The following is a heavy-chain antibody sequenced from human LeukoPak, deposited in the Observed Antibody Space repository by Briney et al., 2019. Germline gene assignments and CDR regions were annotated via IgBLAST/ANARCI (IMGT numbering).Heavy chain of an antibody. CDR2: IYYTGNT. Sequence: SETLSLTCTISGGSVSSGSYYWSWIRQPPGKGLEWIGYIYYTGNTNYNPSLKSRVTISVDTSKSQFSLKLNSVTAADTAVYCCARGVRIAAAGSFFDYWGQGTLVTVSS. V-gene: IGHV4-61*01. J-gene: IGHJ4*02. CDR3: ARGVRIAAAGSFFDY. CDR1: GGSVSSGSYY. D-gene: IGHD6-13*01.